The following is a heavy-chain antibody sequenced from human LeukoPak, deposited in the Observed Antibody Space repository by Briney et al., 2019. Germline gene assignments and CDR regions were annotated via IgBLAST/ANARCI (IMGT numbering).Heavy chain of an antibody. Sequence: SVKVSCKASGGTFSSYAISWVRQAPGQGLEWMGGIIPIFGTANYAQKFQGRVTITTDESTSTAYMELSSLRSEDTAVYYCANPARAAAVQWVDFFRPGGKGTLVTVSP. CDR1: GGTFSSYA. D-gene: IGHD2-15*01. CDR3: ANPARAAAVQWVDFFRP. CDR2: IIPIFGTA. J-gene: IGHJ5*02. V-gene: IGHV1-69*05.